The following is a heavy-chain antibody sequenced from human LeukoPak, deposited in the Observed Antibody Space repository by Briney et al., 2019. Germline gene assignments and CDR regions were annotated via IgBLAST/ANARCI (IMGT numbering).Heavy chain of an antibody. Sequence: GGSLRLSCAASGFSFSSYWMLWVRQVPGKGLLWVSRINSDGSSTIYADSVKGRFTISRDNAKSTLYLQMNSLRAEDTAVYYCAKGGYVIWSGYCLVDYWGQGTLVTVSS. CDR3: AKGGYVIWSGYCLVDY. D-gene: IGHD3-3*01. J-gene: IGHJ4*02. CDR2: INSDGSST. CDR1: GFSFSSYW. V-gene: IGHV3-74*01.